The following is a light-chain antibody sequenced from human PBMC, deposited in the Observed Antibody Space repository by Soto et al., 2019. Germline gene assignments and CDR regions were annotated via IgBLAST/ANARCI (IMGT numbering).Light chain of an antibody. J-gene: IGLJ1*01. CDR1: SSDIGIYKY. CDR3: SSYTTSSTRV. Sequence: HSVLTQLASLYGSTGQSIAISCSGSSSDIGIYKYVSWYQQHPGKVPKLIIYEVTNRPSGVSNRFSGSKSGNTASLTISGLQAEDEADYYCSSYTTSSTRVFGPGTKVTGL. CDR2: EVT. V-gene: IGLV2-14*01.